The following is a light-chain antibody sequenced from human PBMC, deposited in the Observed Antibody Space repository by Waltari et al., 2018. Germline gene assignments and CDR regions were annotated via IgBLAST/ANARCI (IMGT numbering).Light chain of an antibody. V-gene: IGLV1-40*01. CDR2: GNS. J-gene: IGLJ3*02. Sequence: QSVLTQPPSVSGAPGQRGTISCTGSSSNIGAGYDVHWYQQLPGTAPKRLIYGNSNRPSGVPDRFSGSKSGTSASLAITGLQAEDEADYYCQSYDSSLSGSRVFGGGTKLTVL. CDR1: SSNIGAGYD. CDR3: QSYDSSLSGSRV.